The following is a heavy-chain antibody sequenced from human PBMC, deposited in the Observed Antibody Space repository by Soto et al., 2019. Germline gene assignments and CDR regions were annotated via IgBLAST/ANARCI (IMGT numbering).Heavy chain of an antibody. D-gene: IGHD1-1*01. J-gene: IGHJ6*02. CDR1: GGTFSSYA. CDR3: ARGGGFYGTNRYYYGMDV. Sequence: QVQLVQSGAEVKKPGSSVKVSCKASGGTFSSYAISWVRQAPGQGLEWMGGIIPIFGTANYAQKFQGRVTIPADESTSTAYMELSSLRSEDTAVYYCARGGGFYGTNRYYYGMDVWGQGTTVTVSS. V-gene: IGHV1-69*12. CDR2: IIPIFGTA.